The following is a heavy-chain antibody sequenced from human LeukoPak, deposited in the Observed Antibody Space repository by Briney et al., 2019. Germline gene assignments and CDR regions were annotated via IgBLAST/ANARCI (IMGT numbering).Heavy chain of an antibody. V-gene: IGHV3-30*02. CDR1: GFIFSNYG. D-gene: IGHD4-17*01. CDR2: IRYDGSKK. Sequence: GGSLRLSCAASGFIFSNYGLHWVRQAPGKGLEWVTFIRYDGSKKYYADAVKGRFTISRDNSKNTLYLQMNPLRAEDTAVYYCASSGDYLHYFDYWGQGTLVTVSS. CDR3: ASSGDYLHYFDY. J-gene: IGHJ4*02.